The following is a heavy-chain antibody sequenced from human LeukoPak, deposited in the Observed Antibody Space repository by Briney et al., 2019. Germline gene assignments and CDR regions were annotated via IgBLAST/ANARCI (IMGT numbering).Heavy chain of an antibody. CDR3: ARTSGYWGY. CDR2: ICDSGST. V-gene: IGHV4-59*01. J-gene: IGHJ4*02. D-gene: IGHD3-3*01. Sequence: SETLSLTCTVSGGSISTYCWSWIRQFPGKGLEWIGYICDSGSTNQNPSLKTRVTISVDTSKNYFSLKLSSVTAADTAVYYCARTSGYWGYWGQGTLVTVSS. CDR1: GGSISTYC.